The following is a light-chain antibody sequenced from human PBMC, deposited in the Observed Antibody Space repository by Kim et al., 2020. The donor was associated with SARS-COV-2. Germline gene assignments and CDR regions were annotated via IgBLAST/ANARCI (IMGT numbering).Light chain of an antibody. V-gene: IGLV1-40*01. Sequence: GQQVTITCTGTNANIGAGTDVHWEQQPPGTAPRLRCFGYTYRPSGVPYRYSGSKSGPSVSLSIAELQAADVADYFCQSFDGSPNTLFGTGTKVTVL. CDR2: GYT. CDR1: NANIGAGTD. CDR3: QSFDGSPNTL. J-gene: IGLJ1*01.